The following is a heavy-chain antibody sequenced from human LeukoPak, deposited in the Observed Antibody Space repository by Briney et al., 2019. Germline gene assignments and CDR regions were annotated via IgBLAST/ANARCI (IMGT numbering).Heavy chain of an antibody. V-gene: IGHV3-30*02. Sequence: PGGSLRLSCAASGFTFSSYGMHWVRQAPGKGLEWVAFIRYDGSNKYYADSVKGRFTISRDNSKNALYLQMNSLRAEDTAVYYCAKARSGSYGYFDYWGQGPLVTVSS. J-gene: IGHJ4*02. D-gene: IGHD1-26*01. CDR1: GFTFSSYG. CDR3: AKARSGSYGYFDY. CDR2: IRYDGSNK.